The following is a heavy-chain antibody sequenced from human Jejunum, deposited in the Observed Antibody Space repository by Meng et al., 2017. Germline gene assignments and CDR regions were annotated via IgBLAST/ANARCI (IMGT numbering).Heavy chain of an antibody. CDR3: ARGAIGTRPFDY. Sequence: QVDADGLGPGLLKPSGTLSLTCAVSGESSSTNWWNRVRQPPGKGLEWIGEIYHSGAFNYNPSLRRRVTISVDKSKNQVSLKLDSLTAADTAVYYCARGAIGTRPFDYWGQGTLVTVSS. V-gene: IGHV4-4*02. D-gene: IGHD2-21*01. CDR1: GESSSTNW. J-gene: IGHJ4*02. CDR2: IYHSGAF.